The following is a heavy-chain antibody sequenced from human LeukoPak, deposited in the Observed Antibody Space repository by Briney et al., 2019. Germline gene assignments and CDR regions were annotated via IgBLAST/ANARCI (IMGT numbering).Heavy chain of an antibody. CDR2: IIPIFGTA. J-gene: IGHJ1*01. CDR3: ARVGPGYCSSTSCYGNFQH. D-gene: IGHD2-2*03. CDR1: GYTFISYE. V-gene: IGHV1-69*13. Sequence: ASVKVSCKASGYTFISYEINWVRQATGQGLEWMGGIIPIFGTANYAQKFQGRVTITADESTSTAYMELSSLRSEDTAVYYCARVGPGYCSSTSCYGNFQHWGQGTPVTVSS.